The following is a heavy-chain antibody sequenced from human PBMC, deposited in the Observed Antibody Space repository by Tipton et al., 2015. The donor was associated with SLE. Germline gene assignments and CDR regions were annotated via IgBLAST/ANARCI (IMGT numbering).Heavy chain of an antibody. CDR3: TRRPDYDIVTGYHIWLDP. J-gene: IGHJ5*02. CDR1: GFPLNGSA. V-gene: IGHV3-73*01. D-gene: IGHD3-9*01. Sequence: SLRLSCAASGFPLNGSAVHWVRQASGKGLEWLGHIRVKANNYATAYAASVKGRFIISRDDPNNAASLHMNSLKIEDTAGYYCTRRPDYDIVTGYHIWLDPWGQGTQVTVSS. CDR2: IRVKANNYAT.